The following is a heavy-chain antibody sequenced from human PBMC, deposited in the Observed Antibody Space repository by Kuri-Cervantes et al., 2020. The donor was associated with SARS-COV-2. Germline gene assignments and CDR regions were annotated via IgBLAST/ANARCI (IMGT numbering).Heavy chain of an antibody. D-gene: IGHD5-12*01. CDR2: SSNSSSYI. V-gene: IGHV3-21*01. J-gene: IGHJ6*03. CDR3: AREGVEGRGYDYPWYYYYNMDV. Sequence: GESLKISCAAPGFTFSSYSMNWVRHAPGTRLEWVSASSNSSSYIYYEDSVKGRFTISRDNAKNSLYLQMNSLRAEDTAVYYCAREGVEGRGYDYPWYYYYNMDVWGKGTTVTVSS. CDR1: GFTFSSYS.